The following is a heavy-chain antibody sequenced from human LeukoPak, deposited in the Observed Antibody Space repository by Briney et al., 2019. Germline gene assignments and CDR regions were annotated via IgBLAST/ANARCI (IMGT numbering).Heavy chain of an antibody. CDR3: ARDCSLNIVATFADY. CDR2: IKEDGSEK. CDR1: RFTFNNYW. D-gene: IGHD5-12*01. Sequence: PGGSLRLSCAASRFTFNNYWMNWVRQVPGKGLEWVANIKEDGSEKYYVDSVKGRFTISRDNAKNSLYLQMNSLKAEDTAVYYCARDCSLNIVATFADYWGQGTLVTVSS. J-gene: IGHJ4*02. V-gene: IGHV3-7*01.